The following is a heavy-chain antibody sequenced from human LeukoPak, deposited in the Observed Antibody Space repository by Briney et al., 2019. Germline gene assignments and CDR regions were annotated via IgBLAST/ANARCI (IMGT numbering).Heavy chain of an antibody. CDR2: IYPGDSAT. CDR1: GYNLDTYW. CDR3: ARLHSLHYFDF. J-gene: IGHJ4*02. D-gene: IGHD6-13*01. V-gene: IGHV5-51*01. Sequence: GGSLKISCKGFGYNLDTYWIGWVRQMPGKGLEGMGIIYPGDSATRYSPSFQGQVTISADKSISTAYLQWSSLKASDTAMYYCARLHSLHYFDFWGQGTLVTVSS.